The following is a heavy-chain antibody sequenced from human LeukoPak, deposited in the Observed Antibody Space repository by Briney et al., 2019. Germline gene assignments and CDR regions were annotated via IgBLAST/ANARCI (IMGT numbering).Heavy chain of an antibody. CDR1: GFTFDDYA. Sequence: GGSLRLSCAASGFTFDDYAMHWVRQAPGKGLEWVSLISGDGGSTYYADSVKGRFTISRDNRKNSLFLRMTSLRTEDTPLYYCAKGARYLDYGMDVWGQGTTVTVSS. CDR3: AKGARYLDYGMDV. V-gene: IGHV3-43*02. CDR2: ISGDGGST. D-gene: IGHD3-9*01. J-gene: IGHJ6*02.